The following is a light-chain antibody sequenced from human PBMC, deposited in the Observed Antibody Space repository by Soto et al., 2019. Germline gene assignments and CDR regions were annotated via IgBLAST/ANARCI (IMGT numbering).Light chain of an antibody. CDR1: QSLVYSDGNTY. CDR2: KVS. J-gene: IGKJ1*01. Sequence: DVVMTQSPLSLPVTLGQPASISCRSSQSLVYSDGNTYLNWFQQRPGQSPRRLIYKVSNRDSGVPDRFSGSGSVTEFALKISRVEAGDVGYYSCMHGTPAASFGQSTKV. V-gene: IGKV2-30*01. CDR3: MHGTPAAS.